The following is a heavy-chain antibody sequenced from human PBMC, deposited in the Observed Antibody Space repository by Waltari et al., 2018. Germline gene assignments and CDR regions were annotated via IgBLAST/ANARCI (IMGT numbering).Heavy chain of an antibody. Sequence: QVQLQESGPGLVKPSETLSLTCSVSGGSISSYDWSWIRQPPGKGLEWIGYIYYSGSTNYNPSLKSRVTISVDTSKNQFSLKLSSVTAADTAVYYCARVPGSSVAFDFWGQGTMVTVSS. CDR1: GGSISSYD. J-gene: IGHJ3*01. D-gene: IGHD6-6*01. V-gene: IGHV4-59*01. CDR3: ARVPGSSVAFDF. CDR2: IYYSGST.